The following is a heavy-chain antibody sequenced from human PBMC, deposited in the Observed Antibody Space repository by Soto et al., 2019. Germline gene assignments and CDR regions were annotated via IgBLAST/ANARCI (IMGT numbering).Heavy chain of an antibody. V-gene: IGHV3-23*01. D-gene: IGHD3-10*01. J-gene: IGHJ6*02. Sequence: EEQLLESGGGLVQPGGSLRLSCAASGFTFSSSAMSWVHQAPGKGLEWVSAISGTGANTYYADYVKGRFTVSRDNAENTLYLQLNSLRTEDTAAYYRARTDKMVRGVKLGMDVWGQGTTVTVSS. CDR1: GFTFSSSA. CDR3: ARTDKMVRGVKLGMDV. CDR2: ISGTGANT.